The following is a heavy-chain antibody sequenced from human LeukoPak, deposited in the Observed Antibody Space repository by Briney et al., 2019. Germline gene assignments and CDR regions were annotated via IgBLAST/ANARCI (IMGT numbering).Heavy chain of an antibody. D-gene: IGHD3-22*01. Sequence: SETLSLTCTVSGYSISSGYYWGWIRQPPGKGLEWIGSIYHSGSTYYNPSFKSRVTISVDTSKNQFSLKLSSVTAADTAVYYCARDRYYYDSSAYYYFFHYWGQGTLVTVSS. V-gene: IGHV4-38-2*02. J-gene: IGHJ4*02. CDR2: IYHSGST. CDR1: GYSISSGYY. CDR3: ARDRYYYDSSAYYYFFHY.